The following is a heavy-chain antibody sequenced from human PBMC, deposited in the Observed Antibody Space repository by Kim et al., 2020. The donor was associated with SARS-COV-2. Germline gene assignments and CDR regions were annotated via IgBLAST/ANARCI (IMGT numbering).Heavy chain of an antibody. J-gene: IGHJ5*02. CDR3: SRAAVGVRYFDWLHNWFDP. Sequence: SETLSLTCTVSGGSISSYYWSWIRQPPGKGLEWIGYIYYSGSTNYNPSLKSRVTISVDTSKNQFSLKLSSVTAADTAVYYCSRAAVGVRYFDWLHNWFDPCGQGTLVTVSS. CDR2: IYYSGST. D-gene: IGHD3-9*01. CDR1: GGSISSYY. V-gene: IGHV4-59*01.